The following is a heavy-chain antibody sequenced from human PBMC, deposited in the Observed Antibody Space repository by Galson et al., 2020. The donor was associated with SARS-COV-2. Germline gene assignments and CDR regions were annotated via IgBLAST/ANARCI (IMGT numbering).Heavy chain of an antibody. CDR3: ATWGVWELLSWVDYYGMDV. Sequence: ASVKVSCKVSGYTLTELSMHWVRQAPGTGLEWMGGFDPEDVETIYAQKFQGRVTMTEDTSTDTAYMELSSLRSEDTAVYYCATWGVWELLSWVDYYGMDVWGQGTTVTVSS. CDR2: FDPEDVET. D-gene: IGHD1-26*01. CDR1: GYTLTELS. J-gene: IGHJ6*02. V-gene: IGHV1-24*01.